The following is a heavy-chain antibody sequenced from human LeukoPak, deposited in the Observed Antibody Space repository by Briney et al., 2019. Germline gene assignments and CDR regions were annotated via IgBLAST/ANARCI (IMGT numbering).Heavy chain of an antibody. D-gene: IGHD3-3*01. CDR3: ARVHDFWSGYYTNFDY. CDR1: GGSISSGDYY. V-gene: IGHV4-30-4*08. Sequence: SQTLSPTCTVSGGSISSGDYYWSWIRQPPGKGLEWIGYIYYSGSTYYNPSLKSRVTISVDTSKNQFSLKLSSVTAADTAVYYCARVHDFWSGYYTNFDYWGQGTLVTVSS. CDR2: IYYSGST. J-gene: IGHJ4*02.